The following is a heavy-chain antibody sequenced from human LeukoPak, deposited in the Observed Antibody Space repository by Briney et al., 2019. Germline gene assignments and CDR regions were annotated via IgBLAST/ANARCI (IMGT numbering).Heavy chain of an antibody. D-gene: IGHD3-3*01. CDR2: IYYSGST. CDR1: GGSISSYY. Sequence: PSETLSLTCSVSGGSISSYYWSWIRQPPGKGLEWIGYIYYSGSTNYNPSLKSRVTISVDTSKNQFSLKLSSVTAADTAVYYCARLGQYYDFWSGYYDYGMDVWGQGTTVTVSS. V-gene: IGHV4-59*08. J-gene: IGHJ6*02. CDR3: ARLGQYYDFWSGYYDYGMDV.